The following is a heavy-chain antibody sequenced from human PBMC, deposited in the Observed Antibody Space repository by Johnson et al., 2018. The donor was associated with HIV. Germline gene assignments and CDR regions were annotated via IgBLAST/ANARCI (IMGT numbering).Heavy chain of an antibody. CDR1: GFTFSSYG. J-gene: IGHJ3*02. Sequence: QVQLVESGGGVVQPGRSLRLSCAASGFTFSSYGMHWVRQAPGKGLEWVAVIWYDGSNKYYADSVKGRFTISRDNSKNPLYLQMNSLRAEDTAVYYCASQGVVRLEKAFDMWGQGTMVTVYS. D-gene: IGHD3-10*01. CDR3: ASQGVVRLEKAFDM. CDR2: IWYDGSNK. V-gene: IGHV3-33*01.